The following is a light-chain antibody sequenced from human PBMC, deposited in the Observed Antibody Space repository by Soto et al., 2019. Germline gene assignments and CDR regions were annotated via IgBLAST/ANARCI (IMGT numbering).Light chain of an antibody. CDR2: GAS. Sequence: EIVLTQSPGTLSLSPGERATLSCRASQSVSSTYVAWYQQKPGQAPRLIIYGASSRATGIPDRFSGSGSGTDFTLSISRLEPEDVAVYYCQQYDSSLYTFGQGTKLESK. CDR3: QQYDSSLYT. V-gene: IGKV3-20*01. J-gene: IGKJ2*01. CDR1: QSVSSTY.